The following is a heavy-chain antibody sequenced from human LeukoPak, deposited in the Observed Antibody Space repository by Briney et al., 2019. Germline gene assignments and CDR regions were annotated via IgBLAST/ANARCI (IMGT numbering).Heavy chain of an antibody. Sequence: GGSLRLSCAASGFTFSSYSMNWVRQAPGKGLEWVSYISSSSSTIYYADSVKGRFTISRDNAKNSLYLQMNSLRAEDTALYHCARGTMDPHMDVWGKGTTVTISS. D-gene: IGHD3-10*01. CDR1: GFTFSSYS. V-gene: IGHV3-48*04. J-gene: IGHJ6*03. CDR2: ISSSSSTI. CDR3: ARGTMDPHMDV.